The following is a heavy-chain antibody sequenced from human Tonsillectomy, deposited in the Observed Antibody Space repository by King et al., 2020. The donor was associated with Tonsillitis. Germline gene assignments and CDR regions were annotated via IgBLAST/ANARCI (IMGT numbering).Heavy chain of an antibody. CDR2: INIDGSST. Sequence: VQLVESGGGLVQPGGSLRLSCAASGFTFRTYWMHWVRQVPGKGLVWVSRINIDGSSTSYADSVKGRFTISRDNAKNTLYLQMSSLRAEDTAVYYCTRSEVQWLIQDYWGQGNLVTVSS. V-gene: IGHV3-74*01. CDR3: TRSEVQWLIQDY. J-gene: IGHJ4*02. CDR1: GFTFRTYW. D-gene: IGHD6-19*01.